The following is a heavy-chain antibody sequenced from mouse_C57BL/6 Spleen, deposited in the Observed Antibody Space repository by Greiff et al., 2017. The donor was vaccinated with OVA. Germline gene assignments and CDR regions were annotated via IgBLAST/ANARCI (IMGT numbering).Heavy chain of an antibody. CDR2: INPNYGTT. V-gene: IGHV1-39*01. CDR3: ARRAYGTDVGAMDY. J-gene: IGHJ4*01. D-gene: IGHD2-1*01. Sequence: EVQLQESGPELVKPGASVKISCKASGYSFTDYNMNWVKQSNGKSLEWIGVINPNYGTTSYNQKFKGKATLTVDQSSSTAYMQLNSLTSEDSAVYYCARRAYGTDVGAMDYWGQGTSVTVSS. CDR1: GYSFTDYN.